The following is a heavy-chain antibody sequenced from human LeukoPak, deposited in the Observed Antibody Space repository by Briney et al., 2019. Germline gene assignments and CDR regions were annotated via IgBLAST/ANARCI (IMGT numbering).Heavy chain of an antibody. CDR2: IYTSGST. Sequence: SETLSLTCTVSGGSISSYYWSWIRQPAGKGLEWIGRIYTSGSTNYNPSLKSRVTMPVDTSKNQFSLKLSSVTAADTAVYYCARFIGDGYNFSPDYWGQGTLVTVSS. CDR3: ARFIGDGYNFSPDY. J-gene: IGHJ4*02. CDR1: GGSISSYY. D-gene: IGHD5-24*01. V-gene: IGHV4-4*07.